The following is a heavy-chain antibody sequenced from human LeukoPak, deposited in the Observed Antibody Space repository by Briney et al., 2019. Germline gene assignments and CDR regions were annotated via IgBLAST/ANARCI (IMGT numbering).Heavy chain of an antibody. CDR2: ISGSGGST. Sequence: GGSLRLSCAASGFTFSSYAMSWVRQAPGKGLEWVSAISGSGGSTYYADSVKGRFTISRDNSKNTLYLQMNSLRAEDTAVYYCAKWRGSGFYYYYYGMDVWGQGTTVTVSS. CDR1: GFTFSSYA. D-gene: IGHD3-10*01. J-gene: IGHJ6*02. V-gene: IGHV3-23*01. CDR3: AKWRGSGFYYYYYGMDV.